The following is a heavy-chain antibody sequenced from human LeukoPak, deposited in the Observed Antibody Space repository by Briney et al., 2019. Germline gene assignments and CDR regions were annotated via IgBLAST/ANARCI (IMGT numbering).Heavy chain of an antibody. Sequence: SETLSLTCTVSGGPISSYYWSWVRQPPGKGLEWIGYIYYSGSTNYNPSLKSRVTISVDTSKNQFSLKLSSVTAADTAVYYCAREDYDFWSGSETPYYYYMDVWGKGTTVTVSS. CDR3: AREDYDFWSGSETPYYYYMDV. D-gene: IGHD3-3*01. V-gene: IGHV4-59*01. CDR1: GGPISSYY. J-gene: IGHJ6*03. CDR2: IYYSGST.